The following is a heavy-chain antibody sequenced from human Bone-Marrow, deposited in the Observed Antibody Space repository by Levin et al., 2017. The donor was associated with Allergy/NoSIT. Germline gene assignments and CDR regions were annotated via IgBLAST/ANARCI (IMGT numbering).Heavy chain of an antibody. J-gene: IGHJ3*02. D-gene: IGHD2/OR15-2a*01. CDR1: GFTFSRYA. Sequence: GGSLRLSCAASGFTFSRYAMSWVRQAPGKGLEWVSGISGSGGSTFYADSVKGRFTISRDNSKNTLYLQMNTLRAEDTAVYYCTKTGPENSFDIWGQGTMVTVSS. CDR2: ISGSGGST. V-gene: IGHV3-23*01. CDR3: TKTGPENSFDI.